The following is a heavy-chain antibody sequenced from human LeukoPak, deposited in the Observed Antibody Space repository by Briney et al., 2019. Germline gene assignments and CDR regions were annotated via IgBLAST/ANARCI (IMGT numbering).Heavy chain of an antibody. CDR2: IGTAGDT. J-gene: IGHJ6*02. V-gene: IGHV3-13*01. CDR1: RFTFSNYD. D-gene: IGHD5/OR15-5a*01. Sequence: GRSPRLSCAASRFTFSNYDMHWVRQTTGKGLGWVSAIGTAGDTYYPGSVKGRFTISRENAKNSLYLQMNSLRAWDTAVYYCARSGAMGVLGYYGMDVWGQGTTVTVSS. CDR3: ARSGAMGVLGYYGMDV.